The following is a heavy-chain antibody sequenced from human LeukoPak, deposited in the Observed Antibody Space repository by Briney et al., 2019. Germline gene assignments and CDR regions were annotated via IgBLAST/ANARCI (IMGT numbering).Heavy chain of an antibody. Sequence: GGSLRLSCAASGFTFSSHSMNWVRQAPGKGLEWVSSISSSSSFIYYADSLKGRFRISRDNSNNILYLQMNSLRTEDTAVYYCAKDRCSNGIGCYYYYMEVWGKGTTVTISS. CDR3: AKDRCSNGIGCYYYYMEV. J-gene: IGHJ6*03. D-gene: IGHD2-8*01. CDR2: ISSSSSFI. V-gene: IGHV3-21*01. CDR1: GFTFSSHS.